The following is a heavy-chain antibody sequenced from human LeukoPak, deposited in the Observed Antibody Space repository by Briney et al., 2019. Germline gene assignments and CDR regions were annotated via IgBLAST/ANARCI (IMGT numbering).Heavy chain of an antibody. CDR1: GFTFSSYS. CDR3: ARGPIVLMVYASDY. V-gene: IGHV3-48*01. CDR2: ISSSSSTI. D-gene: IGHD2-8*01. J-gene: IGHJ4*02. Sequence: GGSLRLSCAASGFTFSSYSMNWVRQAPGKGLEWVSYISSSSSTIYYADSVKGRFTISRDNAKNSLYLQMNSLRAEDTAVYYCARGPIVLMVYASDYWGQGTLVTVSS.